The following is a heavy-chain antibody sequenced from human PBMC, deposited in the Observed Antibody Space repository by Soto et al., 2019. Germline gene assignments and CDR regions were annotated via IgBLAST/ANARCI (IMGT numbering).Heavy chain of an antibody. CDR2: IYYSGST. CDR3: AREEIVGSYYFDY. D-gene: IGHD5-12*01. J-gene: IGHJ4*02. V-gene: IGHV4-61*01. CDR1: GGSVSSGSYY. Sequence: QVQLQESGPGLVKPSETLSLTCTVSGGSVSSGSYYWSWIRQPPGKGLEWIGYIYYSGSTNYNPSLKSRVTISVDTSKNQFSLKLSSVTAADTAVYYCAREEIVGSYYFDYWGQGTLVTVSS.